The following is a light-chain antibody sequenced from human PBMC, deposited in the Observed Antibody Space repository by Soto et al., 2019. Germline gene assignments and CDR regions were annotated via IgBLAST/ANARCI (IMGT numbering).Light chain of an antibody. V-gene: IGKV3-11*01. CDR2: DAS. Sequence: EIVLTQSPATLSVSPGESATLSCRASQSVSSYLAWYQQKPGQAPSLFISDASNRAIAIPARFSGSGSGTEFTLTTSSLEYEDFAFYSCQQRRIPLTFCGGTKVAIK. CDR1: QSVSSY. J-gene: IGKJ4*01. CDR3: QQRRIPLT.